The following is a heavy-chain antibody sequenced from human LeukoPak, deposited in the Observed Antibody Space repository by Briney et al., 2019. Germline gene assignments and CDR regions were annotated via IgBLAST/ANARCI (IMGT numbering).Heavy chain of an antibody. V-gene: IGHV3-74*01. CDR3: ATVFGY. Sequence: GGSLRLSCAVSGFTLSSYWMHWVRQAPGKGLEWVSRMNQDGSDTSYADSVKGRFTISRDNPKNTVYLQMNSLRAEDSAVYYCATVFGYWGQGTLVTVSS. CDR2: MNQDGSDT. CDR1: GFTLSSYW. J-gene: IGHJ4*02.